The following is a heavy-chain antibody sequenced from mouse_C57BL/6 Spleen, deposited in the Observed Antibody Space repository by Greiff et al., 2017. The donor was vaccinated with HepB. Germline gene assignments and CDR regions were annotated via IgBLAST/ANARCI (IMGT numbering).Heavy chain of an antibody. Sequence: VQLQQSDAELVKPGASVKISCKVSGYTFTDHTIHWMKQRPEQGLEWIGYIYPRDGSTKYNEKFKGKATLTADKSSSTAYMQLNSLTSEDSAVYFCARGGYGSPLNGDVGAWFAYWGQGTLVTVSA. J-gene: IGHJ3*01. CDR3: ARGGYGSPLNGDVGAWFAY. V-gene: IGHV1-78*01. D-gene: IGHD1-1*01. CDR2: IYPRDGST. CDR1: GYTFTDHT.